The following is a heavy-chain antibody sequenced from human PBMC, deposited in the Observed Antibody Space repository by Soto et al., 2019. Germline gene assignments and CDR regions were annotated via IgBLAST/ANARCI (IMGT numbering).Heavy chain of an antibody. CDR2: TYYRSKWYN. J-gene: IGHJ6*02. V-gene: IGHV6-1*01. Sequence: PSQTLSLTCDISGDSVSTNSATWNWIRQSPSRGLEWLGRTYYRSKWYNDYAVSVKSRITINPDTSKNQFSLQLNSVTPEDTAVYYCARSLLYCTNGVCYNYYGMDVWGQGTTVTVSS. CDR3: ARSLLYCTNGVCYNYYGMDV. D-gene: IGHD2-8*01. CDR1: GDSVSTNSAT.